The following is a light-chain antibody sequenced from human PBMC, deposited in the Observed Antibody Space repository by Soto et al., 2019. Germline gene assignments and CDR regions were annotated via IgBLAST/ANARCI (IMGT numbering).Light chain of an antibody. CDR2: DTT. CDR3: LLFYTDIRV. CDR1: TGAVTSGHY. V-gene: IGLV7-46*01. J-gene: IGLJ2*01. Sequence: QAVVTQEPSLTVSPGGTVTLTCGSSTGAVTSGHYPYWFQQKPGQAPRTLIYDTTNKHSWTPARFSGSLLGGKAALTLSGAQPEDEADYYFLLFYTDIRVFGGGTKVTVL.